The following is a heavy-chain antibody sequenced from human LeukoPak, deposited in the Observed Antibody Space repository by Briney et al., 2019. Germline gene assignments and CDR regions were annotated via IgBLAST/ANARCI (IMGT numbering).Heavy chain of an antibody. V-gene: IGHV3-7*02. CDR3: AKCGTGSNFDY. D-gene: IGHD3-10*01. J-gene: IGHJ4*02. CDR2: LNQDGSER. CDR1: VFTFSSYW. Sequence: GGSLRLSCVASVFTFSSYWMSWVRQTPGKGLEWVAHLNQDGSERYYVDSVKGRFTISRENVKNSLYLQMNSLRAEDTAVYYCAKCGTGSNFDYWGQGMLVTVSS.